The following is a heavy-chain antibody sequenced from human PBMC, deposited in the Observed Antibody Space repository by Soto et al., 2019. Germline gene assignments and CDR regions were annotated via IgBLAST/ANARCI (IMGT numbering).Heavy chain of an antibody. D-gene: IGHD2-15*01. CDR1: GFTFSSYW. CDR3: VRTRLVVAAEPREDS. Sequence: EVQLVESGGGLVQPGGSLRLSCAASGFTFSSYWMHWVRQAPGKGLVWVSRINSDGSSTSYADHVKGRFTISRQNAKNTLYLQINSLRAEHAAASDWVRTRLVVAAEPREDSWCRGTLVTVPP. CDR2: INSDGSST. J-gene: IGHJ4*02. V-gene: IGHV3-74*01.